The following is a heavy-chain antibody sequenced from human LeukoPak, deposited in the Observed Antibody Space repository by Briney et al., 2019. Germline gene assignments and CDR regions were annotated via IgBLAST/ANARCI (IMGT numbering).Heavy chain of an antibody. J-gene: IGHJ6*02. Sequence: PSETLSLTCAVYGGSFSGYYWSWIRQPPGKGLEWIGEINHSGSTNYNPSLKSRVTISVDTSKNQFSLKLSSVTAADTAVYYCARGFGLYYYYGMDVWGQGTTVTVSS. D-gene: IGHD3-10*01. CDR2: INHSGST. CDR3: ARGFGLYYYYGMDV. CDR1: GGSFSGYY. V-gene: IGHV4-34*01.